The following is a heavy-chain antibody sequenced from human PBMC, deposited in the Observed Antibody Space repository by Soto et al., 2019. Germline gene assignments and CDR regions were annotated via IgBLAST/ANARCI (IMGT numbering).Heavy chain of an antibody. CDR2: IYSGGST. Sequence: EVPLVESGGGLVQPGGSLRLSCAASGVTVSSNYMSWVRQAPGKGLEWVSVIYSGGSTYYADSVKGRFTISRDNSKNTLYLQMNSLRAEDTAVYYCPRDKGDSSGWYYDYWGQGTLVTVSS. CDR3: PRDKGDSSGWYYDY. CDR1: GVTVSSNY. V-gene: IGHV3-66*01. D-gene: IGHD6-19*01. J-gene: IGHJ4*02.